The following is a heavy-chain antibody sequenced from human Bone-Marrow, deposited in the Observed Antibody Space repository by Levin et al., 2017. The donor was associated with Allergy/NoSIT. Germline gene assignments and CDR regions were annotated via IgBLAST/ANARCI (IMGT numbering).Heavy chain of an antibody. D-gene: IGHD6-13*01. V-gene: IGHV3-30-3*01. Sequence: GGSLRLSCAASGFTFSSYAMHWVRQAPGKGLEWVAVISYDGSNKYYADSVKGRFTISRDNSKNTLYLQMNSLRAEDTAVYYCARAGIAAANSMDVWGQGTTVTVSS. CDR1: GFTFSSYA. J-gene: IGHJ6*02. CDR2: ISYDGSNK. CDR3: ARAGIAAANSMDV.